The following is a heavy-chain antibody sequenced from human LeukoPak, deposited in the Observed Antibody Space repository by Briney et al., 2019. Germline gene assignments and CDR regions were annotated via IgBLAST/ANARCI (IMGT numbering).Heavy chain of an antibody. V-gene: IGHV4-59*01. CDR3: ARDPRGSQSHWYSDL. Sequence: SETLSLTCTVSGGSISSYYWSWIRQPPGKGLEWIGYIYYSGSTNYNPSLKSRVTISVDTSKNQFSLKLSSVTAADTAVHYCARDPRGSQSHWYSDLWGRGTLVTVSS. D-gene: IGHD1-26*01. CDR2: IYYSGST. CDR1: GGSISSYY. J-gene: IGHJ2*01.